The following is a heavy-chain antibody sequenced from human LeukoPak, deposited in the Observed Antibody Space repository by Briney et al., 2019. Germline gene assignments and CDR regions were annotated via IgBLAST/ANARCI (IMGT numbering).Heavy chain of an antibody. J-gene: IGHJ4*02. CDR1: GFTFSDYG. Sequence: GGSLRLSCATSGFTFSDYGMSWVRQAPGKGLEWVSGINWNGGDTSYADSVKGRFTISRDSAKNSLYLQMNSLRAEDTAFYYCARYGRSGWYSDYWGQGALVTVSS. CDR2: INWNGGDT. CDR3: ARYGRSGWYSDY. V-gene: IGHV3-20*04. D-gene: IGHD6-19*01.